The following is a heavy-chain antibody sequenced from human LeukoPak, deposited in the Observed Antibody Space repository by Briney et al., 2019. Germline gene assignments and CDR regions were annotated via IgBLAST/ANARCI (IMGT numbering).Heavy chain of an antibody. Sequence: KPSETLSLTCTVSGGSIISYYWSWIRQPPGKGLEWIGYIHNSGSTHYTFSLKSRVTMSLDTSKNQFSLKLTSVTAADTAVYYCARTDYSNTNWFDPWGQGTLVTVSS. CDR1: GGSIISYY. J-gene: IGHJ5*02. D-gene: IGHD4-11*01. CDR3: ARTDYSNTNWFDP. CDR2: IHNSGST. V-gene: IGHV4-59*12.